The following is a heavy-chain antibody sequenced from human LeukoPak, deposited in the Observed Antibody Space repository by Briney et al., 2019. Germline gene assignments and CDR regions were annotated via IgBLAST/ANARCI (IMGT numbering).Heavy chain of an antibody. CDR1: GFTFSSYA. D-gene: IGHD3/OR15-3a*01. J-gene: IGHJ3*02. CDR2: TSGSGGST. CDR3: AKDSFWAGYAFDI. Sequence: GASLRPSCAASGFTFSSYAMSWVRQAPGKGLEWVSATSGSGGSTYYADSVKGRFTISRDNSKNTLYLQMNSLRAEDTAVYYCAKDSFWAGYAFDIWGQGTMVTVSS. V-gene: IGHV3-23*01.